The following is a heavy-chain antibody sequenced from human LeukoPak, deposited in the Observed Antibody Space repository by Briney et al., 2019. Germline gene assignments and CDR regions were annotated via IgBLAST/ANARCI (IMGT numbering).Heavy chain of an antibody. D-gene: IGHD6-13*01. V-gene: IGHV3-53*01. CDR1: GFTVSSNY. J-gene: IGHJ4*02. CDR2: LYSGGNT. Sequence: PGGSLRLSCVVSGFTVSSNYMSWVRQAPGKGLEWVSVLYSGGNTYHADSVKGRFTISRDNSKNTLYLQMNSLRAKDTAVYYCAREGASSSFGYWGQGTLVTVSS. CDR3: AREGASSSFGY.